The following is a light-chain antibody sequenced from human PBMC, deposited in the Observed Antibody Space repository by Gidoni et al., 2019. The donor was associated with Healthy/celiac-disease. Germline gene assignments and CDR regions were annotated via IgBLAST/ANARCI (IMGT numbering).Light chain of an antibody. CDR3: QQYYEGST. CDR2: WAS. CDR1: QSVLYSSNNKNY. Sequence: DIVMTQSPDSLAVSLGERATINCKSSQSVLYSSNNKNYLAWYQQKPGQPPKLLIYWASTRESGVPDRFSGSGSVTDFTLTISSLQAEDVAVYYCQQYYEGSTFGGGTKVEIK. V-gene: IGKV4-1*01. J-gene: IGKJ4*01.